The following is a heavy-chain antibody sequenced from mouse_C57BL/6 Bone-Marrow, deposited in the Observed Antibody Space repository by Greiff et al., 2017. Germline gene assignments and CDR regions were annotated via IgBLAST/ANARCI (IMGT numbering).Heavy chain of an antibody. CDR2: ISSGSSTI. V-gene: IGHV5-17*01. J-gene: IGHJ3*01. CDR1: GFTFSDYG. CDR3: ARPPGFAY. Sequence: EVMLVESGGGLVKPGGSLKLSCAASGFTFSDYGMPWVRQAPEKGLEWVAYISSGSSTIYYADTVKGRFTISRDNAKNTLFLQMTSLRSEDTAMYYCARPPGFAYWGQGTLVTVSA.